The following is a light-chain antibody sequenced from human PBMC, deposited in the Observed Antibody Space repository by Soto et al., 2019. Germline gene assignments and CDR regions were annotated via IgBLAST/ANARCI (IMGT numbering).Light chain of an antibody. CDR3: MQALQSPFT. Sequence: DIVITQSPLSLPVTPGEPASISCRSSQSLLHNNGYNFLDWYLQKPGQSPQLLIYLGSNRASGVPDRFSGSGSGTDFTLKISRVEADDVGVYYCMQALQSPFTFGPGTKVDFK. V-gene: IGKV2-28*01. J-gene: IGKJ3*01. CDR1: QSLLHNNGYNF. CDR2: LGS.